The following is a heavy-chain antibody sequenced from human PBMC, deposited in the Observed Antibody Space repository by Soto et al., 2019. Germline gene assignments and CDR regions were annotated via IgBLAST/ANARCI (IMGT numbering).Heavy chain of an antibody. J-gene: IGHJ4*02. CDR2: AYYDGST. V-gene: IGHV4-59*01. CDR3: ARGAADTAMVDS. D-gene: IGHD5-18*01. CDR1: GVSISRYY. Sequence: SETLSLTCSVSGVSISRYYWSWIRQPPGKGLEWIGYAYYDGSTGYSPSLKSRVTISIHTSKSQFSLQLTSVTAADTAVYYCARGAADTAMVDSWGQGTLVTVSS.